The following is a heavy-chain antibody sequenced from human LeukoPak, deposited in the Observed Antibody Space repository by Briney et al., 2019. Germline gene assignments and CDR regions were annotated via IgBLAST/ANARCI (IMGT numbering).Heavy chain of an antibody. J-gene: IGHJ4*02. CDR3: ARLAYCGGDCYRFDY. CDR1: GYTFTGYY. CDR2: INPNSGGT. D-gene: IGHD2-21*02. V-gene: IGHV1-2*04. Sequence: ASVKVSCKASGYTFTGYYMHWVRQAPGQGLEWMGWINPNSGGTNYAQKFQGWVTMTRDTFISTAYMELSRLRSDDTAVYYCARLAYCGGDCYRFDYWGQGTLVTVSS.